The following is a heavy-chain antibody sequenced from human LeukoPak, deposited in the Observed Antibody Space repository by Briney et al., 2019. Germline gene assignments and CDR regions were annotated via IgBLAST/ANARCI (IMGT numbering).Heavy chain of an antibody. D-gene: IGHD3-10*01. CDR3: ARDYYGSGSYPGY. Sequence: GGSLRLSCAASGFTFSDYYMNWIRQAPGKGLEWVSYISSSASTIYYADSVKGRFTISRDNAKNSLYLQMNSLRAEDTAVYYCARDYYGSGSYPGYWGRGTLVTVSS. J-gene: IGHJ4*02. CDR2: ISSSASTI. CDR1: GFTFSDYY. V-gene: IGHV3-11*01.